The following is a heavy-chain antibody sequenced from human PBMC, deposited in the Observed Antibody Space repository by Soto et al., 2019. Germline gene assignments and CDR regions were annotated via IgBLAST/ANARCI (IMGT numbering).Heavy chain of an antibody. V-gene: IGHV3-66*01. CDR3: ARETTVTNGYFDY. D-gene: IGHD4-17*01. CDR2: IYSGGST. Sequence: GGSLRLSCAASGFTVSSNYMSWVRQAPGKGLEWVSVIYSGGSTYYADSVKGRFTISRDNSKNTLYLQMNSLRAEDTAVYYCARETTVTNGYFDYWGQGTLVTVSS. J-gene: IGHJ4*02. CDR1: GFTVSSNY.